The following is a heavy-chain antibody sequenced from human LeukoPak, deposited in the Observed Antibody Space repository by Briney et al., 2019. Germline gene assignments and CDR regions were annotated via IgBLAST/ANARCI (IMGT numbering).Heavy chain of an antibody. Sequence: SETLSLTCTVSGGSISSSSYYWGWIRQPPGKGLEWIVSIYYSGSTYYNPSLKSRVTISVDTSKNQFSLKLSSVTAADTAVYYCARQSYYYDSSGYYYDYWGQGTLVTVSS. J-gene: IGHJ4*02. D-gene: IGHD3-22*01. CDR2: IYYSGST. CDR1: GGSISSSSYY. CDR3: ARQSYYYDSSGYYYDY. V-gene: IGHV4-39*01.